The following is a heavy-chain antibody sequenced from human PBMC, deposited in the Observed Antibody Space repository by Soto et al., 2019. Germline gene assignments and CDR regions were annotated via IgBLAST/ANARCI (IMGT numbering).Heavy chain of an antibody. CDR2: ISYDGSNK. V-gene: IGHV3-30-3*01. D-gene: IGHD3-22*01. CDR3: ARDVYYYDSSGWDV. Sequence: QVQLVESGGGVVQPGRSLRLSCAASGFTFSSYAMHWVRQAPGKGLEWVAVISYDGSNKYYADSVKGRFTISRDNSKNTLYLQMNSLRAEDRAVYYCARDVYYYDSSGWDVGGQGTTFTVSS. CDR1: GFTFSSYA. J-gene: IGHJ6*02.